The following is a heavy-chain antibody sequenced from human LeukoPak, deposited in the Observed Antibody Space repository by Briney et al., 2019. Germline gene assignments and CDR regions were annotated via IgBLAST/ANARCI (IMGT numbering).Heavy chain of an antibody. CDR1: VFTLSKYW. CDR2: ISSDGTTT. D-gene: IGHD3-9*01. J-gene: IGHJ4*02. Sequence: GGSLRLSCAASVFTLSKYWMHWVRQAPGKGLAWVSRISSDGTTTAYADSVKGRFTISRDSSKNMLYLQMNSLRVEDTAMYYCASPGDNYAILGLDYWGQGTLVTVSS. V-gene: IGHV3-74*01. CDR3: ASPGDNYAILGLDY.